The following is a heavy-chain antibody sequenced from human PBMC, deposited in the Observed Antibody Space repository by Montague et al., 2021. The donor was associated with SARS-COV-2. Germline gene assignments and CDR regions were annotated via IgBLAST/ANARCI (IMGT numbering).Heavy chain of an antibody. CDR1: GDSVSSNIAT. V-gene: IGHV6-1*01. CDR3: ARIPVGSKYYFDF. CDR2: TYYRSMWYN. Sequence: CAISGDSVSSNIATWHWIRQSPSRGLEWLGRTYYRSMWYNDYAESVKSRITIDPDTSKHQFYLHLNSVTPEDTAVYYCARIPVGSKYYFDFWGQGTLVTVSS. J-gene: IGHJ4*02. D-gene: IGHD2-2*01.